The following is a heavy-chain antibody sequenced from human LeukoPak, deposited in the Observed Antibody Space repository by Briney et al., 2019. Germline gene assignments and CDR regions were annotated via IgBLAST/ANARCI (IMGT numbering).Heavy chain of an antibody. CDR1: GLTFSSFA. Sequence: PGGSLRLSCATSGLTFSSFAMSWVRQAPGKVLEWVSAISGSGGSTYFADSVKGRFTISRDNSKSTVYLQMNSLRAEDTAVYYCAKEGVVVAAPFDYWGQGTLVTVSS. D-gene: IGHD2-15*01. V-gene: IGHV3-23*01. CDR2: ISGSGGST. CDR3: AKEGVVVAAPFDY. J-gene: IGHJ4*02.